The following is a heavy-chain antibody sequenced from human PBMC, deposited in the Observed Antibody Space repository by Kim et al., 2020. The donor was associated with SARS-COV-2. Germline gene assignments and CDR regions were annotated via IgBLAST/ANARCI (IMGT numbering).Heavy chain of an antibody. D-gene: IGHD1-26*01. Sequence: GGSLRLSCAASGFTFSSYAMSWVRQAPGKGLEWVSGISGSDSSTYYADSEKGRFTISRDNSKNTLYLQMNSLRVEDTAVYYCAKSGHHSGTYYRTDYWGQGTLVTVSS. CDR1: GFTFSSYA. CDR2: ISGSDSST. J-gene: IGHJ4*02. V-gene: IGHV3-23*01. CDR3: AKSGHHSGTYYRTDY.